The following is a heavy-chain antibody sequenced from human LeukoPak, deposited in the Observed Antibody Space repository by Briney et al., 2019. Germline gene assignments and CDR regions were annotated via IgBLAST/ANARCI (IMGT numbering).Heavy chain of an antibody. CDR2: ISSGGDTV. CDR1: GFTFSLYE. J-gene: IGHJ4*02. Sequence: PGGSLRLSCAASGFTFSLYEMNWVRQAPGKGLEWVSYISSGGDTVDYADSVKGRFTISRDNAKNSLYLQMNSLRAEDTAVYYCAREQVGANYWGQGTLVTVSS. CDR3: AREQVGANY. D-gene: IGHD1-26*01. V-gene: IGHV3-48*03.